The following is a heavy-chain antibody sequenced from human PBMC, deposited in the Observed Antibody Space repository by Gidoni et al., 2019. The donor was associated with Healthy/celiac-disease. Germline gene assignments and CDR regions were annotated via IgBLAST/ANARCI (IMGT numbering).Heavy chain of an antibody. J-gene: IGHJ4*02. CDR3: ARAGPTRYCSGGSCKRFDY. CDR2: INHSGST. V-gene: IGHV4-34*01. Sequence: GLEWIGEINHSGSTNYNPSLKSRVTISVDTSKNQFSLKLSSVTAADTAVYYCARAGPTRYCSGGSCKRFDYWGQGTLVTVSS. D-gene: IGHD2-15*01.